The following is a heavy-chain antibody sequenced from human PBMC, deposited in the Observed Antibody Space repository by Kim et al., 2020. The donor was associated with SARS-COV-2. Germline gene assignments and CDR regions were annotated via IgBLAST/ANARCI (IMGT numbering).Heavy chain of an antibody. V-gene: IGHV2-5*02. CDR1: GFSLSTSGVG. CDR2: IYWDDDW. Sequence: SGPTLVNPTQTLTLTCSFSGFSLSTSGVGVGWIRQPPGQALGWLAVIYWDDDWRRSPSLKNRLTITKDTSKNQVVLTMTNMDPADTATYFCAHSLYDSRTWFDPWGQGILVSVSS. CDR3: AHSLYDSRTWFDP. D-gene: IGHD3-22*01. J-gene: IGHJ5*02.